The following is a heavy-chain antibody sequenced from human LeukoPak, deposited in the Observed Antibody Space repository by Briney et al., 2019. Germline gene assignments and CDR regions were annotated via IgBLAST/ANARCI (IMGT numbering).Heavy chain of an antibody. CDR1: GYTFTGYY. V-gene: IGHV1-2*02. D-gene: IGHD3-9*01. Sequence: ASVKLSCEVSGYTFTGYYMHWVRQAPGQGLEWVGWINPNSGGTNYAQKSQGRVTMTRDTSISTAYMELSRLRSGDTAVYYCARDLRFFGCFVNSCEPWGQETRVSV. CDR3: ARDLRFFGCFVNSCEP. J-gene: IGHJ5*02. CDR2: INPNSGGT.